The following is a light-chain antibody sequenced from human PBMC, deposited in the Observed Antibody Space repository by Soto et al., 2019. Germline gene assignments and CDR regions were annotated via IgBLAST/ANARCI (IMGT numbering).Light chain of an antibody. CDR3: GSWDSSLTSVV. V-gene: IGLV1-51*01. Sequence: QSVLTQPPSVSAAPGQKVTISCSGSSSNIGNNFVSWYQQLPGTAPKLLIYDNDNRPSGIPDRFSGSKSGTSATLDITGLQTGDEADYYCGSWDSSLTSVVFGGGTKPTVL. CDR1: SSNIGNNF. CDR2: DND. J-gene: IGLJ2*01.